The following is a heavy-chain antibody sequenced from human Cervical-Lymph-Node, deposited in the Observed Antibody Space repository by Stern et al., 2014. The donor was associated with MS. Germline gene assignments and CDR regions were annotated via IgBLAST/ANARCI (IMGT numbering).Heavy chain of an antibody. CDR1: GG. CDR2: VFPAVGTS. D-gene: IGHD3/OR15-3a*01. Sequence: QVPLVESGAEVKKPGSSVKVSCKSSGGISWVRQAPGQGLEWRGGVFPAVGTSYYAQKFQGRVTITADTSANTTYLHLSRLTSADTAVYYCARGTGDNWFGPWGQGTLVTVSS. V-gene: IGHV1-69*06. CDR3: ARGTGDNWFGP. J-gene: IGHJ5*02.